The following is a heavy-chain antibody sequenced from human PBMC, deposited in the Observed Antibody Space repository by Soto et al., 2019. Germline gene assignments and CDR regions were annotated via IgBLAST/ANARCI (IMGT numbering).Heavy chain of an antibody. CDR3: ARDGINRDAFDI. CDR2: IYYSGST. D-gene: IGHD1-26*01. V-gene: IGHV4-59*01. CDR1: GGSISSYY. Sequence: SETLSLTCTVSGGSISSYYWSWIRQPPGKGLEWIGYIYYSGSTNYNPSLKSRVTISVDTSKNQFSLKLSSVTAADTAVYYCARDGINRDAFDIWGQGTMVTVSS. J-gene: IGHJ3*02.